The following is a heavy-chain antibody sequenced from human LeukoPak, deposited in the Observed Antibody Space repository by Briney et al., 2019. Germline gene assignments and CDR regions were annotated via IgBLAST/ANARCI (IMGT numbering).Heavy chain of an antibody. CDR3: ASNLESGTGLFDR. Sequence: ASVTVSFTSSVYTFTYYYMHWVGQAPGLGREWMGWINPHNGGKNYAHKFKGRVTLTRHTSICTSYMDLSSLTSDDTALYYCASNLESGTGLFDRWGQGTLVTVSS. J-gene: IGHJ5*02. CDR1: VYTFTYYY. CDR2: INPHNGGK. D-gene: IGHD1-26*01. V-gene: IGHV1-2*02.